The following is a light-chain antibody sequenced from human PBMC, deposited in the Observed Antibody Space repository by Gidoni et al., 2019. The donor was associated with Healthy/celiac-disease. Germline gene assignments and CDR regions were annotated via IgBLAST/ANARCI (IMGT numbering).Light chain of an antibody. J-gene: IGKJ2*01. CDR1: QSVLYSSNNKNY. V-gene: IGKV4-1*01. Sequence: VALGERATINCKSSQSVLYSSNNKNYLAWYQQKPGQPPKLLIYWASTRESGVPDRFSGSGSGTDFTLTISSLQAEDVAVYYCQKYYSTPYTFXQXTKLEIK. CDR3: QKYYSTPYT. CDR2: WAS.